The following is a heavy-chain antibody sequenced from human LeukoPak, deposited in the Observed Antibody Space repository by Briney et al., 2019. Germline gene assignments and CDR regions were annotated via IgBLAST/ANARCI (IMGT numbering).Heavy chain of an antibody. D-gene: IGHD2-21*01. CDR3: ARGPGGGDDP. CDR2: MNPNSGNT. CDR1: GYTFTGYY. Sequence: GASVKVSCKASGYTFTGYYMHWVRQAPGQGLEWMGWMNPNSGNTGYAQKFQGRVTMTRNTSISTAYMELSSLRSEDTAVYYCARGPGGGDDPWGQGTLVTVSS. J-gene: IGHJ5*02. V-gene: IGHV1-8*02.